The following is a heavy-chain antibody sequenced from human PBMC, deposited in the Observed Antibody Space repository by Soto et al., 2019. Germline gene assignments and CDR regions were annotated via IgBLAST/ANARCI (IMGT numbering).Heavy chain of an antibody. CDR1: AGSISSDGFY. J-gene: IGHJ4*02. Sequence: QVQLQESGPGLVKPSQTLSLTCSVSAGSISSDGFYWNWIRQPPGKGLEWIGYIYHSGSTYYNPSLKSRVTISVDTSKNQFSLKLSSVTAADTAVYYCARNPDYDSSGTLLEWWGQGTLVTVSS. D-gene: IGHD3-22*01. V-gene: IGHV4-30-4*08. CDR2: IYHSGST. CDR3: ARNPDYDSSGTLLEW.